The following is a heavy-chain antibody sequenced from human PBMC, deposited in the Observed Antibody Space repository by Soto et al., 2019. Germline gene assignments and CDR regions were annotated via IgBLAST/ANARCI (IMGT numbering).Heavy chain of an antibody. CDR3: ALGGYGSGKYYTGPSAFDI. Sequence: QVQLEQSGAEVKKPGSSVKVSCKASGGTLSDHGVAWLRQAPGQGLEWMGGTIPVFNTAKYAQKFQGRVTVTADKFTNIAYMELSSLRAADTAFYFCALGGYGSGKYYTGPSAFDIGGQGTMVIVSS. CDR1: GGTLSDHG. V-gene: IGHV1-69*06. CDR2: TIPVFNTA. D-gene: IGHD3-10*01. J-gene: IGHJ3*02.